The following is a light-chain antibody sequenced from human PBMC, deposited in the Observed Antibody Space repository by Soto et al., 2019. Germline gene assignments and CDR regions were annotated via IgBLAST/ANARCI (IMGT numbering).Light chain of an antibody. CDR3: QQYSNWPQWT. CDR1: QRVDSN. V-gene: IGKV3-15*01. J-gene: IGKJ1*01. CDR2: DAS. Sequence: EIVLTQSPAALSVSPGERATLSCRASQRVDSNLAWYQQKPGQAPRLLIFDASTRATGIPARFSGSGSGTEFTLTITSLQSEDFAVYYCQQYSNWPQWTFGQVTKVAIK.